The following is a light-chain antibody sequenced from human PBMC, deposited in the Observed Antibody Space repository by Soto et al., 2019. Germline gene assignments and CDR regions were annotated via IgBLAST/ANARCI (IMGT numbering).Light chain of an antibody. J-gene: IGKJ1*01. CDR1: QSVLYSSNNKNY. V-gene: IGKV4-1*01. CDR3: QQYYSTLTWT. CDR2: WAS. Sequence: IVMTQSPDYLAVSLGERATINCKSSQSVLYSSNNKNYLAWYQQKPGQPPKLLIYWASTRESGVPDRFSGSGSGTDVTLTISSLQADDVAVYYCQQYYSTLTWTFGQGTKVEIK.